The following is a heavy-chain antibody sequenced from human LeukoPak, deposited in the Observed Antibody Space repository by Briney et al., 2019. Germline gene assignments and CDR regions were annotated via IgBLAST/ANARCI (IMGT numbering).Heavy chain of an antibody. CDR3: AISNAAWIWFDY. D-gene: IGHD5-12*01. V-gene: IGHV3-66*01. CDR2: IYSDGRT. Sequence: PGGSLRLSCAASGFTVSSNHMSWVRQAPGKGLEWVSVIYSDGRTYYADSVKGRFTISRDNSKNRLYLQMNSLRAEDTAVYYCAISNAAWIWFDYWGQGTLATVSS. J-gene: IGHJ4*02. CDR1: GFTVSSNH.